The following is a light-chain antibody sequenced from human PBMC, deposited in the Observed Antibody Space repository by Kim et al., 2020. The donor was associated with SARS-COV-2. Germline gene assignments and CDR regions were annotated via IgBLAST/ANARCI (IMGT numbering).Light chain of an antibody. V-gene: IGLV2-23*02. CDR2: DDS. CDR3: CSYAASSTFADVV. CDR1: YTL. J-gene: IGLJ2*01. Sequence: YTLVHLNKVAPGNATKLMIDDDSKRPSGVSNRFSGSKSDNTASLTISELQAEDEADYYCCSYAASSTFADVVFCGGTQLTVL.